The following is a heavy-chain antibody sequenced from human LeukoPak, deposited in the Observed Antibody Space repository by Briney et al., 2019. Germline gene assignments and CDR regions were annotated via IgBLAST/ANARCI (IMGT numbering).Heavy chain of an antibody. CDR2: ISYDGSNK. CDR1: GFSFNSYA. Sequence: GRSLRLSCAASGFSFNSYAMHWARQAPGKGLEWVAVISYDGSNKDYADSVKGRFTISRDSAKNSLYLQMNSLRAEDTAVYYCARGNYYDSSGYWGYAFDIWGRGTMVTVSS. CDR3: ARGNYYDSSGYWGYAFDI. J-gene: IGHJ3*02. V-gene: IGHV3-30-3*01. D-gene: IGHD3-22*01.